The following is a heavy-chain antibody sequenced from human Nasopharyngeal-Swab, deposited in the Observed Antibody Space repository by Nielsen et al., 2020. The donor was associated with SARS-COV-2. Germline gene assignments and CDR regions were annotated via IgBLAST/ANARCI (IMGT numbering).Heavy chain of an antibody. Sequence: GGSLRLSCAASGFTFSDYYMTWVRQAPGKGLDWVSYISATGNTVYYADSVKGRFTISRDNAKNSLYLQMNSLRAEDTAVYYCARLGGSSWCFDYWGQGTLVTVSS. CDR3: ARLGGSSWCFDY. D-gene: IGHD6-13*01. CDR2: ISATGNTV. V-gene: IGHV3-11*04. J-gene: IGHJ4*02. CDR1: GFTFSDYY.